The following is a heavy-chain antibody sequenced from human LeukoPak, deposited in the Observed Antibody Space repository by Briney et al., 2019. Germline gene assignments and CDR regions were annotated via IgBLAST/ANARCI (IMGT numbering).Heavy chain of an antibody. CDR3: ARGNPTNDFWSGYLYYFDY. V-gene: IGHV4-39*07. D-gene: IGHD3-3*01. Sequence: PSETLSLTCTVSGGSISSSSYYWGWIRQPPGKGLEWIGSIYYSGSTYYNPSLKSRVTISVDTSKNQFSLKLSSVTAADTAVYYCARGNPTNDFWSGYLYYFDYWGQGTLVTVSS. J-gene: IGHJ4*02. CDR2: IYYSGST. CDR1: GGSISSSSYY.